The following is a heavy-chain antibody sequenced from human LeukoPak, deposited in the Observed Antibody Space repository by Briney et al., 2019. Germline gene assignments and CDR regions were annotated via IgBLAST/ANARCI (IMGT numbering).Heavy chain of an antibody. V-gene: IGHV3-53*05. J-gene: IGHJ4*02. CDR2: IYSGGNT. Sequence: GGPLRLPCVPSGLPVSRNYMTGAPRAPGRGLEWVSVIYSGGNTFYADSVKGRFTISRDNSKNTLYLQMNSLRGEDTAIYYCARDDVATVFDYWGQGTLVTVSS. CDR3: ARDDVATVFDY. CDR1: GLPVSRNY.